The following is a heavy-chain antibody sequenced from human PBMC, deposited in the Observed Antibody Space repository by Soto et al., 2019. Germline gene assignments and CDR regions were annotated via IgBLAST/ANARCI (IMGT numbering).Heavy chain of an antibody. Sequence: EVQLVQSGGGLVKPGGSLRLSCAASGFTFSSYSMNWVRQAPGKGLEWVSSVSSSSSYIYYADSLKGRFTISRDNAKNALYLKMNSLGVEYTAVYFWSRGGDSSGSWPRYWGQGTLVTVSS. CDR1: GFTFSSYS. J-gene: IGHJ4*02. V-gene: IGHV3-21*01. CDR3: SRGGDSSGSWPRY. D-gene: IGHD3-22*01. CDR2: VSSSSSYI.